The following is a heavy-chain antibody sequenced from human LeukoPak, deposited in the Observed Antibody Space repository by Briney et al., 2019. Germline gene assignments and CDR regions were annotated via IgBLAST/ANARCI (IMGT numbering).Heavy chain of an antibody. CDR2: INPNSGNT. V-gene: IGHV1-8*03. CDR1: GGTFSSYA. J-gene: IGHJ1*01. D-gene: IGHD1-1*01. Sequence: GASVKVSCKASGGTFSSYAISWVRQAPGQGLEWMGWINPNSGNTGYAQKFQGRVTITRNTSISTVYMELSSLRSEDTAVYYCARGPPTAQYFQHWGQGTLVTVSS. CDR3: ARGPPTAQYFQH.